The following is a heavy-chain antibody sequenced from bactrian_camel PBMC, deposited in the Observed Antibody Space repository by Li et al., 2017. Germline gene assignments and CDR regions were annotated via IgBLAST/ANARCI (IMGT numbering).Heavy chain of an antibody. D-gene: IGHD1*01. Sequence: VQLVESGGGSVQVGGSLRLSCAASGFTFSSYAMSWVRQAPGKGLEWVSAINSGGGSTYYADSVKGRFTISRDNAKNTLCLQLNSLKPEDTAVYYCAARSVCLDLLRAIPLSRWVGQGTQVTVS. J-gene: IGHJ4*01. CDR2: INSGGGST. V-gene: IGHV3S31*01. CDR1: GFTFSSYA.